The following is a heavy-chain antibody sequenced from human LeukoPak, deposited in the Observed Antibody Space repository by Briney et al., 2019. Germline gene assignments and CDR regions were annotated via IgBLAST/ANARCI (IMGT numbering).Heavy chain of an antibody. V-gene: IGHV1-69*13. CDR1: GGTFSSYA. Sequence: SVKVSCKASGGTFSSYAISWVRQAPGQGLEWMGGIIPIFGTANYAQKFQGRVTITADESTSTAYMELSSLRSDDTAAYYCARAPYYDILTGIGMGYFDYWGQGTLVTVSS. CDR2: IIPIFGTA. D-gene: IGHD3-9*01. J-gene: IGHJ4*02. CDR3: ARAPYYDILTGIGMGYFDY.